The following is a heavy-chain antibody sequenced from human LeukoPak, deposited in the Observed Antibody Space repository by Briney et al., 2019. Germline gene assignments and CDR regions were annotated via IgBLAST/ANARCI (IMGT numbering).Heavy chain of an antibody. CDR3: ARGPDIVVVVAAGKFDY. CDR1: GFTFSSYW. J-gene: IGHJ4*02. CDR2: TKQDGSEK. V-gene: IGHV3-7*01. Sequence: WGSLRLSCAASGFTFSSYWMSWVRQAPGKGLEWVANTKQDGSEKYYVDSVKGRFTISRDNAKNLLYLQMNSLRAEDTAVYYCARGPDIVVVVAAGKFDYWGQGTLVTVSS. D-gene: IGHD2-15*01.